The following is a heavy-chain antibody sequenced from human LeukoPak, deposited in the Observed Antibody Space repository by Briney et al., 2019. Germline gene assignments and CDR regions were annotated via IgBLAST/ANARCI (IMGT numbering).Heavy chain of an antibody. CDR3: AKAREITMIVVVITGPRPLDY. CDR2: IRGRGGST. D-gene: IGHD3-22*01. CDR1: GFTFSSYA. J-gene: IGHJ4*02. V-gene: IGHV3-23*01. Sequence: AGGSLRLSCAASGFTFSSYAMSWVRQAPGKGREWVSAIRGRGGSTYYADSVKGRFTISRDNSKNTLYLQMNSLRAEDTAVYYCAKAREITMIVVVITGPRPLDYWGQGTLVTVSS.